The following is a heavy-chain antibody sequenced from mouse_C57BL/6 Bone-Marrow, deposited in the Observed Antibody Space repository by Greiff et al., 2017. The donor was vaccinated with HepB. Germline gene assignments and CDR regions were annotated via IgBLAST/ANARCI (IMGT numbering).Heavy chain of an antibody. CDR2: ISSGGDYI. J-gene: IGHJ4*01. Sequence: EVMLVESGEGLVKPGGSLKLSCAASGFTFSSYAMSWVRQTPEKRLEWVAYISSGGDYIYYADTVKGRFTISRDNARNTLYLQMSSLKSEDTAVYYCTRGGGSSLYYAMDYWGQGTSVTVSS. CDR1: GFTFSSYA. CDR3: TRGGGSSLYYAMDY. D-gene: IGHD1-1*01. V-gene: IGHV5-9-1*02.